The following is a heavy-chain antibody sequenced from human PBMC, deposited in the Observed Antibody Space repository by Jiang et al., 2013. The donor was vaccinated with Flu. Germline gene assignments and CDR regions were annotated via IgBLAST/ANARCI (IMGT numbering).Heavy chain of an antibody. J-gene: IGHJ4*02. V-gene: IGHV4-39*01. CDR3: ASTEHTTSAVDY. CDR1: GGPISNSDYY. CDR2: MSYSGRG. Sequence: GSGLVKPSETLSLTCTVSGGPISNSDYYWGWIRQPPGKGLEWIGSMSYSGRGKYNPSLKSRVTISLDTSKNQFSLKLSSVTAADTAVYYCASTEHTTSAVDYWGLGTLVTVSS. D-gene: IGHD1-14*01.